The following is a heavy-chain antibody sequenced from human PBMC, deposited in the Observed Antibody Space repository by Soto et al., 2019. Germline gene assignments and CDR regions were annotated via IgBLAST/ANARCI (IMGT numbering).Heavy chain of an antibody. CDR2: FDPEDGET. CDR1: GYTLTGLS. J-gene: IGHJ4*02. D-gene: IGHD5-18*01. V-gene: IGHV1-24*01. Sequence: VTSVKVSCKVSGYTLTGLSMHWVRQAPGKGLEWMGGFDPEDGETIYAQKFQGRVTMNEDTSTDTAYMELSSLRSEDTAVYYCATGYSYGYGYFHYWGQGTLVTVSS. CDR3: ATGYSYGYGYFHY.